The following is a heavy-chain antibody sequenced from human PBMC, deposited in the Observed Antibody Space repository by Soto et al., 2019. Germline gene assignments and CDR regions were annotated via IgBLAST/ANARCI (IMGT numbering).Heavy chain of an antibody. CDR3: AKDIGYYAPDYYYGMDV. J-gene: IGHJ6*02. V-gene: IGHV3-30*18. Sequence: GGSLRLSCAASGFTFSSYGMHWVRQAPGKGLEWVAVISYDGSNKYYADSVKGRFTISRDNSKNTLYLQMNSLRAEDTAVYYCAKDIGYYAPDYYYGMDVWGQGTTVTVSS. CDR1: GFTFSSYG. CDR2: ISYDGSNK. D-gene: IGHD3-3*01.